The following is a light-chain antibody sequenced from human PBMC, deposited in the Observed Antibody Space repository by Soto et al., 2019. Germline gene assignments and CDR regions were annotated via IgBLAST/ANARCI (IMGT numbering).Light chain of an antibody. CDR3: QAWDSSTDNYV. J-gene: IGLJ1*01. Sequence: SYELTQPPSVSVSPGQTANITCSGDKLGDKYACWYQQKPGQSPVLVIYQDSKRPSGIPERFSGSNSGNTATLTISGTQAMDEADYYCQAWDSSTDNYVFGTGTKVTVL. V-gene: IGLV3-1*01. CDR1: KLGDKY. CDR2: QDS.